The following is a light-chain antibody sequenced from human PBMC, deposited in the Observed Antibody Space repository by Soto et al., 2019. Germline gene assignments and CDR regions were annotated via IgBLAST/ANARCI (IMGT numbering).Light chain of an antibody. V-gene: IGLV1-40*01. CDR3: QSYDSSLSGVV. J-gene: IGLJ2*01. CDR2: GNS. Sequence: QSVLTQPPSVSGAPGQRVTISCTGSSSNIGGGYYVHWYQQLPGTAPKLLIYGNSNRPSGVPDRFSGSKSGTSASLAITGLQAEDEADYYCQSYDSSLSGVVFGGGTQLTVL. CDR1: SSNIGGGYY.